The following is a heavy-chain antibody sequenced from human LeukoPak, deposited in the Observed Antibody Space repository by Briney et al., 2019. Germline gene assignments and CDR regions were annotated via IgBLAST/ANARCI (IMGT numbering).Heavy chain of an antibody. CDR3: AKAAPYSSSWYLEAFDI. Sequence: GGSLRLSCAASGFTFSSYAMSWVRQAPGKGLEWVSAISGSGGSTYYADSVKGRFTISRDNSKNTLYLQMNSLRAEDTAVYYCAKAAPYSSSWYLEAFDIWGQGTMVTVSS. CDR2: ISGSGGST. J-gene: IGHJ3*02. V-gene: IGHV3-23*01. D-gene: IGHD6-13*01. CDR1: GFTFSSYA.